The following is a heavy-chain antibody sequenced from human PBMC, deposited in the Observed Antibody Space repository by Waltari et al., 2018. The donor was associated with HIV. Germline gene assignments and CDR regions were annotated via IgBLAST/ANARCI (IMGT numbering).Heavy chain of an antibody. V-gene: IGHV1-69*12. CDR1: GGHFNRYS. CDR3: STSRQNNSYASDYGAYLLAS. J-gene: IGHJ4*02. D-gene: IGHD4-17*01. CDR2: VIPGFGTL. Sequence: QVQLVQSGAEVKRPGSSVQVSCPASGGHFNRYSVSWVRQAPGQGLEWMVGVIPGFGTLNYAQKFKDRLTLIADEAKGTAYMELTKLRSEDTARYYCSTSRQNNSYASDYGAYLLASWGQGTLVTVSS.